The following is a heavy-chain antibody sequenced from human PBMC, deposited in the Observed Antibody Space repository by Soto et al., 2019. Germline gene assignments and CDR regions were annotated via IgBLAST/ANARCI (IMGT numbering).Heavy chain of an antibody. CDR3: ARDLAAGDY. V-gene: IGHV1-46*01. D-gene: IGHD6-13*01. CDR1: GYTFINYY. J-gene: IGHJ4*02. CDR2: INPMSGST. Sequence: QVQLVQSGAEVKKPGASVKVSCKASGYTFINYYIHWVRQAPGQGLEWLAIINPMSGSTNYAQKFQGRVTLTMDTSTSAAYMELSSLRFEDTAVYYCARDLAAGDYWGQGTLVTVSS.